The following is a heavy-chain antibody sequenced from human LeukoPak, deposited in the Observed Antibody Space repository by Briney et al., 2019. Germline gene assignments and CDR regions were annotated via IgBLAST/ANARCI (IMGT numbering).Heavy chain of an antibody. J-gene: IGHJ6*02. D-gene: IGHD3-3*01. CDR3: ARGSMGTIFDHYYYGMDV. Sequence: SVKVSCKASGDTFSSYAISWVRQAPGQGLEWMGRIIPILGIANYAQKFQGRVTITADKSTSTAYMELSSLRSEDTAVYYCARGSMGTIFDHYYYGMDVWGQGTTVTVSS. CDR1: GDTFSSYA. CDR2: IIPILGIA. V-gene: IGHV1-69*04.